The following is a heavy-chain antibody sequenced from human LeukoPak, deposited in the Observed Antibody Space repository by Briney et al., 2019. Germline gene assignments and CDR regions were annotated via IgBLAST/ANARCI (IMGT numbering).Heavy chain of an antibody. CDR1: GYSISSGYY. CDR3: ARDHSYGSGSYHFDY. CDR2: IYHSGST. D-gene: IGHD3-10*01. Sequence: SETLSLTCAVSGYSISSGYYWGWIRQPPGKGLEWIGSIYHSGSTYYNPSLKSRVTISVDPSKNQFSLKLSSVTAADTAVYYCARDHSYGSGSYHFDYWGQGTLVTVSS. V-gene: IGHV4-38-2*02. J-gene: IGHJ4*02.